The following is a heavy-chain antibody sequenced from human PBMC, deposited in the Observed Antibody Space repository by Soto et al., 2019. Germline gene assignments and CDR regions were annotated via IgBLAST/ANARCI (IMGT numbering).Heavy chain of an antibody. D-gene: IGHD6-19*01. J-gene: IGHJ4*02. CDR3: VRQFHSSGWYEY. CDR2: IYPGDSDT. CDR1: GYSFTSYW. Sequence: PGESLKISCQGSGYSFTSYWIGWVRQTPGKGLEWMGMIYPGDSDTRYSPSFQGQVTISADKSISAAFLQWSSLKASDTAMYYCVRQFHSSGWYEYWGQGTLVTVSS. V-gene: IGHV5-51*01.